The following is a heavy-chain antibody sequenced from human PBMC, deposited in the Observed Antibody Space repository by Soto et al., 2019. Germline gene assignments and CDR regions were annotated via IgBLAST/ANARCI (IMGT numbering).Heavy chain of an antibody. CDR3: AKDLGGSNTSCYDY. CDR2: ISGSGGST. Sequence: GGSLRLSCAASGFTFSSYAMSWVRQAPGKGLEWVSAISGSGGSTYYADSVKGRFTISRDNSKNTLYLQMNSLRAEDTAVYYCAKDLGGSNTSCYDYWGQGTLVTVSS. J-gene: IGHJ4*02. CDR1: GFTFSSYA. V-gene: IGHV3-23*01. D-gene: IGHD2-2*01.